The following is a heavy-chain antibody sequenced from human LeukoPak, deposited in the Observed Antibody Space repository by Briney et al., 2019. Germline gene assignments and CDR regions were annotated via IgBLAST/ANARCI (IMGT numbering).Heavy chain of an antibody. CDR2: IYYSGST. J-gene: IGHJ3*02. CDR1: GGSISSYY. D-gene: IGHD3-16*01. CDR3: ARSSWGYAFDI. V-gene: IGHV4-59*01. Sequence: SETLSLTCTVSGGSISSYYWSWIWQPPGKGLEWIGYIYYSGSTNYNPSLKSRVTISLDTSKNQFSLKLSSATAADTAVFYCARSSWGYAFDIWGQGTMVTVSS.